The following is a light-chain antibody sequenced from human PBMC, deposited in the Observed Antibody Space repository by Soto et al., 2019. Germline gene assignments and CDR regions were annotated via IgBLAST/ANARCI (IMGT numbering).Light chain of an antibody. J-gene: IGLJ1*01. CDR1: SSDVGGYNY. V-gene: IGLV2-8*01. CDR3: SSYAGSNNQV. CDR2: DVS. Sequence: QSVLTQPASVSGSPGQSITISCTGTSSDVGGYNYVSWYQQHPVKAPKLMIYDVSNRPSGVPDRFSGSKSGNTASLTVSGLQAEDEADYYCSSYAGSNNQVFGTGTKVTVL.